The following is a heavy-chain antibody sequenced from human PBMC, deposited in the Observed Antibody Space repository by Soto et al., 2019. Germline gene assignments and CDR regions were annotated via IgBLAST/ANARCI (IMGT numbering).Heavy chain of an antibody. J-gene: IGHJ6*02. CDR2: IKQDGSEK. V-gene: IGHV3-7*01. CDR1: GFTFSSYW. Sequence: HPGGSLRLSCAASGFTFSSYWMSWVRQAPGKGLEWVANIKQDGSEKYYVDSVKGRFTISRDNAKNSLYLQMNSLRAEDTAVYYCARVRYSSSFYYYYGMDVWGQGTTVTVSS. D-gene: IGHD6-6*01. CDR3: ARVRYSSSFYYYYGMDV.